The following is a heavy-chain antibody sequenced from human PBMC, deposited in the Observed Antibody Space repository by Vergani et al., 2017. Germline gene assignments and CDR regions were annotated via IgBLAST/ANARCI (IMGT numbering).Heavy chain of an antibody. D-gene: IGHD6-13*01. CDR3: AREAAVYGMDV. CDR2: IWYDGSNK. CDR1: GFTFSSYG. V-gene: IGHV3-33*01. Sequence: QVQLVESGGGVVQPGRSLRLSCAASGFTFSSYGMHWVRQAPGKGLEWVAVIWYDGSNKYYADSVKGRFTISRDNSKNTLYLQMNSLRAEDTAVYYCAREAAVYGMDVWGQGTTVTVSS. J-gene: IGHJ6*02.